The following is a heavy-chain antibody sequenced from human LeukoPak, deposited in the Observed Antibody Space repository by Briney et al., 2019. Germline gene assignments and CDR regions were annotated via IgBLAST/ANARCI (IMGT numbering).Heavy chain of an antibody. CDR3: AREHYSSGWPRFDY. CDR1: GGSISSYY. D-gene: IGHD6-19*01. V-gene: IGHV4-59*01. Sequence: PSETLSLTCTVSGGSISSYYWSWIRQPPGKGLEWIGYIYYGGSTNYNPSLKSRVTISVDTSKNQFSLKLSSVTAADTAVYYCAREHYSSGWPRFDYWGQGTLVTVSS. J-gene: IGHJ4*02. CDR2: IYYGGST.